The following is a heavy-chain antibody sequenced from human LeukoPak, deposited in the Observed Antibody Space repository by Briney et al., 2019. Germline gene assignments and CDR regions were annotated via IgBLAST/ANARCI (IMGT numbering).Heavy chain of an antibody. CDR1: GGSIRTSTYY. J-gene: IGHJ4*02. Sequence: SETLSLTCSVSGGSIRTSTYYWGWIRQAPGKGLEWIGTIFRNGGTYYSPSLKSRVTISVDTSKNQYSLNLNSVTAADTAVYHCASRHQWLVPFYDSWSQGTLVTVSS. V-gene: IGHV4-39*01. CDR2: IFRNGGT. CDR3: ASRHQWLVPFYDS. D-gene: IGHD6-19*01.